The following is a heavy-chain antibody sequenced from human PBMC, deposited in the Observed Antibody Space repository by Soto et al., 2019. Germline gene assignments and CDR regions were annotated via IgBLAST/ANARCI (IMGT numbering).Heavy chain of an antibody. V-gene: IGHV4-4*02. CDR1: GGSISSSNW. CDR2: IYHSGST. J-gene: IGHJ4*02. CDR3: ARDTGIRFLGL. Sequence: QVQLQESGPGLVKPSGTLSLTCAVSGGSISSSNWWSWVRQPPGKGLEWIGEIYHSGSTNYNPSLKRRVTISVDKSKHQFSLKLSSVTAADTAVSYCARDTGIRFLGLWGQGTLVTVSS. D-gene: IGHD3-3*01.